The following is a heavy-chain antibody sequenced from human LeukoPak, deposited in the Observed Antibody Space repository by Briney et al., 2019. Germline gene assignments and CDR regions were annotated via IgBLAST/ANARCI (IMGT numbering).Heavy chain of an antibody. CDR1: GFTFSSYW. CDR2: MKQDGSEK. V-gene: IGHV3-7*01. Sequence: PGGSLRLSCAASGFTFSSYWMSWVRQAPGKGLEWVANMKQDGSEKYFVDSVKGRFTISRDNAKNSLYLQMNSLRAEDTAVYYCARTSYFNLVVVAEDYWGQGTLVTVSS. CDR3: ARTSYFNLVVVAEDY. J-gene: IGHJ4*02. D-gene: IGHD2-15*01.